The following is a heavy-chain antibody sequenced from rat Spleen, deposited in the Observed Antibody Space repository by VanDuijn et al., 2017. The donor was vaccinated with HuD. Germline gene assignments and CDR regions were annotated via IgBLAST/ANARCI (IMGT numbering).Heavy chain of an antibody. CDR1: GFPLSNYG. Sequence: QVQLKESGPGLVQPSQTLSLTCTVSGFPLSNYGVIWVRQPPGKGLEWMGVIWGNGNTNYNSALQSRLSISRDTSKSQLFLQMNNLQTEDTAMYFCARSDYSSPYYFDYWGQGVMVTVSS. V-gene: IGHV2S61*01. CDR2: IWGNGNT. D-gene: IGHD1-2*01. J-gene: IGHJ2*01. CDR3: ARSDYSSPYYFDY.